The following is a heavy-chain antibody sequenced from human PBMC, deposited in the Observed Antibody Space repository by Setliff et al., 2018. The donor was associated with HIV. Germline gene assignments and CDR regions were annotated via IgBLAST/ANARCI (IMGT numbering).Heavy chain of an antibody. Sequence: GSVKVSCKVSGYTLTELSRHWVRQAPGKGLEWMGGLDPKDGKTMYAQKFQGRVTMTEDTSTDTAHMELRSLRSEDTAVYYCVIGSAARPFDYWGQGTLVTVSS. V-gene: IGHV1-24*01. D-gene: IGHD6-6*01. J-gene: IGHJ4*02. CDR2: LDPKDGKT. CDR3: VIGSAARPFDY. CDR1: GYTLTELS.